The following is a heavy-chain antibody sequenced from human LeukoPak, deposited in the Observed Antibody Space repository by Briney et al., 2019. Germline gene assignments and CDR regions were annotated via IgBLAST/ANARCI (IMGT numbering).Heavy chain of an antibody. CDR1: GFTFDDYG. D-gene: IGHD2-2*01. CDR2: ISGSGVNT. Sequence: GGSLRLSCAASGFTFDDYGMSWVRQAPGKGLEWVSVISGSGVNTYYADSVKGRFTISRDNSKNTLFLQMNSLRAEDTAVYYCAKGSVPVVAMNAFEIWGQGTMVTVSS. CDR3: AKGSVPVVAMNAFEI. V-gene: IGHV3-23*01. J-gene: IGHJ3*02.